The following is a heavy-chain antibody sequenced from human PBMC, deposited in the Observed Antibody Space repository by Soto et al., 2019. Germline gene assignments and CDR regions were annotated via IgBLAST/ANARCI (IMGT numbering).Heavy chain of an antibody. CDR2: ISDSGDST. J-gene: IGHJ4*02. CDR3: GKVGDRGGACYWDH. V-gene: IGHV3-23*01. D-gene: IGHD2-21*02. Sequence: EVQLLESGGGLVQPGGSLRLSCAASGFTFSAYGMSWVRQAPGKGLEWVSGISDSGDSTSYADSVKGRFTISRDNSKITLSLQMNSLRAEDTAVYYCGKVGDRGGACYWDHWGQGTLVSVSS. CDR1: GFTFSAYG.